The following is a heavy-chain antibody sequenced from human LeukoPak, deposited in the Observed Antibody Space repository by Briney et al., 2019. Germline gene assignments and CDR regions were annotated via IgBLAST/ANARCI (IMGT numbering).Heavy chain of an antibody. V-gene: IGHV4-34*01. CDR2: IDHSGST. CDR3: ARPSVVDPGAFDI. Sequence: PSETLSLTCAVYGGSFSGYYWSWIRQPPGKGLEWIGEIDHSGSTNYNPSLKSRVTISVDTSKNQFSLKLSSVTAADTAVYYCARPSVVDPGAFDIWGQGTMVTVSS. D-gene: IGHD5-12*01. J-gene: IGHJ3*02. CDR1: GGSFSGYY.